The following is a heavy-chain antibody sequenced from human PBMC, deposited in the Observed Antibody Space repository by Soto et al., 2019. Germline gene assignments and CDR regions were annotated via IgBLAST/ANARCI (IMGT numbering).Heavy chain of an antibody. CDR3: ASKFYSSSRGIAFSYYYYGMDV. Sequence: QVQLVQSGAEVKKPGASVKVSCKASGYTFTSYGISWVRQAPGQGLEWMGWISAYNGNTNYAQKLQGRVTMTTDTSTSTAYMELRSLRSDDTAVYYCASKFYSSSRGIAFSYYYYGMDVWGQWTTVTVSS. J-gene: IGHJ6*01. V-gene: IGHV1-18*01. CDR2: ISAYNGNT. D-gene: IGHD6-13*01. CDR1: GYTFTSYG.